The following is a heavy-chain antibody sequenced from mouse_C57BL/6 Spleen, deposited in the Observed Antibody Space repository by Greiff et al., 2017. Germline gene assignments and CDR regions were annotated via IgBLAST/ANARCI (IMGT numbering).Heavy chain of an antibody. CDR2: IYPSDSET. V-gene: IGHV1-61*01. CDR1: GYTFTSYW. J-gene: IGHJ3*01. D-gene: IGHD2-5*01. Sequence: VQLQQPGAELVRPGSSVKLSCKASGYTFTSYWMDWVKQRPGQGLEWIGNIYPSDSETHYNQKFKDKATLTVDKSSSTAYMQLSSLTSEDSAVYYCARDGHDSNGFAYRGQGTLVTVSA. CDR3: ARDGHDSNGFAY.